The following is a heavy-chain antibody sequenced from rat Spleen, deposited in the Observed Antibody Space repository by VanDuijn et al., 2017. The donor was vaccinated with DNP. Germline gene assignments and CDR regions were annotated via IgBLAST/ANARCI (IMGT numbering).Heavy chain of an antibody. CDR2: IQSGGST. D-gene: IGHD1-2*01. CDR1: GFSLTSSH. V-gene: IGHV2S1*01. J-gene: IGHJ3*01. CDR3: TRDSSFAY. Sequence: QVQLKESGPGLVQPSQTLSLTCTVSGFSLTSSHVHWVRQPPGKGLEWMGRIQSGGSTYYNSALKSRLSISRDTSKSQVFLKMNSLQTEDTAIYYCTRDSSFAYWGQGTLVTVSS.